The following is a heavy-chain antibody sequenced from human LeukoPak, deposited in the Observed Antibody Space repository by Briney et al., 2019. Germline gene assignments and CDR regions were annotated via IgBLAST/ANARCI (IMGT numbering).Heavy chain of an antibody. CDR3: ARGRGSYDILFDY. D-gene: IGHD3-22*01. V-gene: IGHV3-66*01. CDR1: GFTVSSNY. Sequence: QPGGSLRLSCAASGFTVSSNYMSWVRQAPGKGLEWVSVIYSGGSTYYTDSVKGRFTISRDNSKNTLYLQMNSLRAEDTAVYYCARGRGSYDILFDYWGQGTLVTVSS. CDR2: IYSGGST. J-gene: IGHJ4*02.